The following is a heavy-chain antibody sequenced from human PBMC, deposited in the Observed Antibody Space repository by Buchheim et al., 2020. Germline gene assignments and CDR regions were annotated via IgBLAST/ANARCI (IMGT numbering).Heavy chain of an antibody. D-gene: IGHD5-24*01. J-gene: IGHJ6*03. CDR1: GYTFTSYD. CDR2: MNPNSGNT. CDR3: ARGPHMGDGYKDYYYYMDV. Sequence: QVQLVQSGAEVKKPGASVKVSCKASGYTFTSYDINWVRQATGQGLEWMGWMNPNSGNTGYAQKFQGRVTMTRNTAISTAYMELSSLGSEDTAVYYCARGPHMGDGYKDYYYYMDVWGKGTT. V-gene: IGHV1-8*01.